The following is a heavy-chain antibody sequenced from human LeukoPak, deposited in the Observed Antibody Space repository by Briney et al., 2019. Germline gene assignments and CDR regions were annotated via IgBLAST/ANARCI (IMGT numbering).Heavy chain of an antibody. V-gene: IGHV1-2*02. CDR3: ARVMDYGGNRENFDY. CDR2: INPNSGGT. J-gene: IGHJ4*02. D-gene: IGHD4-23*01. CDR1: GYTFTSYY. Sequence: GASVKVSCKASGYTFTSYYMHWVRQAPGQGLEWMGWINPNSGGTNYAQKFQGRVTVTRDTSIRTAYMELTRLRSDDTAVYYCARVMDYGGNRENFDYWGQGTLVTVSS.